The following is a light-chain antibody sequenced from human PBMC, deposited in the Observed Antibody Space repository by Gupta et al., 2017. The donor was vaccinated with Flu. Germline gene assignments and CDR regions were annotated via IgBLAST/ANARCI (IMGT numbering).Light chain of an antibody. V-gene: IGKV4-1*01. Sequence: DIVFTQSPDSLAVSLGERATINCKSSQSVLYSSNNKNYLAWYQQKPGQPPKLLIYWASTRESGVPDRFSGSGSGTDFTLTISSLQAEDVAVYYCQQYYSTPLFTFGPGTKVDIK. CDR3: QQYYSTPLFT. J-gene: IGKJ3*01. CDR2: WAS. CDR1: QSVLYSSNNKNY.